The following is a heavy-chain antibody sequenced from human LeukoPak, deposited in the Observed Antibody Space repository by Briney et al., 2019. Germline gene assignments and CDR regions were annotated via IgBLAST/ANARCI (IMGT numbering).Heavy chain of an antibody. J-gene: IGHJ5*02. V-gene: IGHV1-46*01. CDR3: ARDSTYHCSSTSCSFDP. CDR1: GYTFTGYY. Sequence: ASVKVSCKASGYTFTGYYMHWVRQAPGQGLEWMGIINPSGGSTSYAQKFQGRVTMTRDTSTSTVYMELSSLRSEDTAVYYCARDSTYHCSSTSCSFDPWGQGTLVTVSS. CDR2: INPSGGST. D-gene: IGHD2-2*01.